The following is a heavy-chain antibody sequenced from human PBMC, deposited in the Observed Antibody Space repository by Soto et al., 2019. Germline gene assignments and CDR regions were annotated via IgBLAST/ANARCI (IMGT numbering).Heavy chain of an antibody. D-gene: IGHD1-26*01. V-gene: IGHV4-31*03. J-gene: IGHJ3*02. CDR2: IYHRGST. CDR3: ARKLAGGNRNFAFDI. Sequence: SETLSFTCTVSGGSFSSGDYFWPWVRQHPGKGLEWIGYIYHRGSTYSNPSLESRVSISVDTSKNQFSLRLRSVTAADTAVYYCARKLAGGNRNFAFDIWGQGTMVTVSS. CDR1: GGSFSSGDYF.